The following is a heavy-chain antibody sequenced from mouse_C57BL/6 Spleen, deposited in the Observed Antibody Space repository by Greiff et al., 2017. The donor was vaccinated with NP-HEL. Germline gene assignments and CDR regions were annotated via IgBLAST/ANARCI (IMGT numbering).Heavy chain of an antibody. J-gene: IGHJ2*01. D-gene: IGHD1-1*01. Sequence: DVQLVESGGDLVKPGGSLKLSCAASGFTFSSYGMSWVRQTPDKRLEWVATISSGGSYTYYPDSVKGRFTISRDNAKNTLYLQMSSLKSEDTAMYYCARDTTVVDPHYFDYWGQGTTLTVSS. V-gene: IGHV5-6*01. CDR2: ISSGGSYT. CDR1: GFTFSSYG. CDR3: ARDTTVVDPHYFDY.